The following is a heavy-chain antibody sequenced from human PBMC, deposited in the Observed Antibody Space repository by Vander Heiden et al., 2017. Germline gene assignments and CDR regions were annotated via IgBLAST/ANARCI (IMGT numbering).Heavy chain of an antibody. Sequence: QVQLVESGGGVVQPGRSLRLSCAASGFPFRSYGLHWVRQAPGKGLDWVALIWYDGSNKYYADSVKGRFTISRDNSKNTLYLQMNSLRAEDTAVYYCARSIAPITMVRGVATTYYYYGMDVWGQGTTVTVSS. CDR2: IWYDGSNK. CDR3: ARSIAPITMVRGVATTYYYYGMDV. CDR1: GFPFRSYG. J-gene: IGHJ6*02. D-gene: IGHD3-10*01. V-gene: IGHV3-33*01.